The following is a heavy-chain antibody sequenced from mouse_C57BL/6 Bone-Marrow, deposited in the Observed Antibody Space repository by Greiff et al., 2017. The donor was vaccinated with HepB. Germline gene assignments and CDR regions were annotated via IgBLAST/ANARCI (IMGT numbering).Heavy chain of an antibody. J-gene: IGHJ3*01. D-gene: IGHD1-1*01. CDR3: ASYYYGSSSAWFAY. Sequence: QVQLQQSGAELVKPGASVKLSCKASGYTFTSYWMHWVKQRPGQGLEWIGMIHPNSGSTNYNEKFKSKATLTVDKSSSTAYMQLSSLTSEDSAVYYCASYYYGSSSAWFAYWGQGTLVTVSA. V-gene: IGHV1-64*01. CDR2: IHPNSGST. CDR1: GYTFTSYW.